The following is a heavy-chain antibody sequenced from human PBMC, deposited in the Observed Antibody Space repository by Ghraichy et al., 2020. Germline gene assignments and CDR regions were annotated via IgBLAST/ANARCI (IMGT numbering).Heavy chain of an antibody. Sequence: GGSLRLSCAVSGFTFSAYAMSWVRQSPGKGLEWVSLISVGGDNYADTVKGRFTISRDNDKNTLYLQMDSLRAEDTAVYYCAKKVGGVYVVYMWGQETMVTVSS. D-gene: IGHD3-16*01. CDR1: GFTFSAYA. CDR3: AKKVGGVYVVYM. V-gene: IGHV3-23*01. CDR2: ISVGGD. J-gene: IGHJ3*02.